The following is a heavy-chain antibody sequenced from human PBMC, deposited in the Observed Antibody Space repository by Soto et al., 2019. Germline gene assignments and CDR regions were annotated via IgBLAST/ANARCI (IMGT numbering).Heavy chain of an antibody. Sequence: QLQLVQSGAEVKKPGSSLKVSCKASGGTFSTFLITWVRQAPGQGLEWMGGIIPMSGAANYAQKFQGRVAISADESSRIVYMDLSSLRAQDTAVYYCARAVYYDSSGSLDPFYFWALDVWGQGTTVSVSS. V-gene: IGHV1-69*01. CDR2: IIPMSGAA. D-gene: IGHD3-22*01. J-gene: IGHJ6*02. CDR3: ARAVYYDSSGSLDPFYFWALDV. CDR1: GGTFSTFL.